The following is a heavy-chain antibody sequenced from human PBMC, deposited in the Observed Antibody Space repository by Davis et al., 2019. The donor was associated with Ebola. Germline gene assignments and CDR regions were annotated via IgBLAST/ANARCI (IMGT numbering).Heavy chain of an antibody. D-gene: IGHD3-22*01. CDR2: INPSGGST. V-gene: IGHV1-46*01. CDR3: ARERGITMIVVDDAFDI. Sequence: AASVKVSCKASGGTFSSYAISWVRQAPGQGLEWMGIINPSGGSTSYAQKFQGRVTMTRDTSTSTVYMELSSLRSEDTAVYYCARERGITMIVVDDAFDIWGQGTMVTVSS. J-gene: IGHJ3*02. CDR1: GGTFSSYA.